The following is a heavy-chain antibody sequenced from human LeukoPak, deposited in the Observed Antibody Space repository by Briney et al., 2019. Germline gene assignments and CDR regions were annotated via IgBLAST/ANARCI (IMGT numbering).Heavy chain of an antibody. J-gene: IGHJ4*02. CDR3: ARHDQLGEQALSIIY. Sequence: GESLKISCKGSGYGFSSYWIGWVRQMPGKGLEWMGIIYPGDSVTRYSPTFQGQVTLSADKSISTAYLQWSSLRASDTAMYYCARHDQLGEQALSIIYWGQGTPVTVSS. CDR1: GYGFSSYW. D-gene: IGHD7-27*01. V-gene: IGHV5-51*01. CDR2: IYPGDSVT.